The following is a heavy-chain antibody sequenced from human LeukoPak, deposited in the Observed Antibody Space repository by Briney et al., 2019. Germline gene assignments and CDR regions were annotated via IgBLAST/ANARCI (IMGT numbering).Heavy chain of an antibody. CDR3: ARDGLDSSGPVAFDI. CDR2: IHIDGDT. Sequence: PGGSLRLSCAASRFTFSDFYMSWVRQAPGKGLEWVSIIHIDGDTHYADSVKGRFTISRDNSKNTLYLQMNSLRSEDTAVYYCARDGLDSSGPVAFDIWGQGTMVTVSS. V-gene: IGHV3-66*01. J-gene: IGHJ3*02. CDR1: RFTFSDFY. D-gene: IGHD3-22*01.